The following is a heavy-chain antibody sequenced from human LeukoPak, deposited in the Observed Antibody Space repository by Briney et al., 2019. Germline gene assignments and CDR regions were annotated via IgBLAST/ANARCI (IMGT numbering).Heavy chain of an antibody. J-gene: IGHJ4*02. CDR3: AKSTGYQLTSPGGFDS. D-gene: IGHD2-2*01. Sequence: SETLSLTCTVSGGSISSSSYYWGWIRQPPGKGLEWIGSIFLSGSTYYNPSLKSRVTISVDTSKNQFSLRLTSVTAADTAVYYCAKSTGYQLTSPGGFDSWGQGTLVTASS. V-gene: IGHV4-39*07. CDR1: GGSISSSSYY. CDR2: IFLSGST.